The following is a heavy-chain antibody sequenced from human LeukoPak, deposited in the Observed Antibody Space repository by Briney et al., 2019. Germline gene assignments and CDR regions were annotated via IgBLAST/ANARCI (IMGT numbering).Heavy chain of an antibody. Sequence: GGSLRLSCAAPGFTVSSNYMSWVRQAPGKGLEWVSAISGSGGSTYYADSVKGRFTISRDNSKNTLYLQMNSLRAEDTAVYYCAKKSNQYYDSSGYPFGYWGQGTLVTVSS. CDR3: AKKSNQYYDSSGYPFGY. J-gene: IGHJ4*02. CDR1: GFTVSSNY. D-gene: IGHD3-22*01. V-gene: IGHV3-23*01. CDR2: ISGSGGST.